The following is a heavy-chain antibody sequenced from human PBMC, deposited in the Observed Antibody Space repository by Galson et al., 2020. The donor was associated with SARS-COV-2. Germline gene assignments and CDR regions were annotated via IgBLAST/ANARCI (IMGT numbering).Heavy chain of an antibody. Sequence: GESLKISCAASGFTFSTYWMSWVRQAPGKGLEWVANIKEDGTEKSYVDSLKGRFTISRDNAKNSVYLQMNSLRAEDTAVYYCARGPYYYNLETYHYFDYWGQGTLVTVSS. D-gene: IGHD3-9*01. V-gene: IGHV3-7*03. J-gene: IGHJ4*02. CDR2: IKEDGTEK. CDR3: ARGPYYYNLETYHYFDY. CDR1: GFTFSTYW.